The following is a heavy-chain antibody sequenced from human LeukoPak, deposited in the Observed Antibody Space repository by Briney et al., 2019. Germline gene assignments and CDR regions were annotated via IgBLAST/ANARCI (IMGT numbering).Heavy chain of an antibody. D-gene: IGHD1-26*01. V-gene: IGHV1-8*01. CDR2: MDPNTGDT. CDR1: GYTFTGYD. J-gene: IGHJ4*02. Sequence: ASVRVSCTASGYTFTGYDINWVRQATGQRLEWLGWMDPNTGDTGYAQKFQGRVTMTRNSSIDTAYMELSGLRSEDTAVYYCTRGSLSGSSRDYWGQGTLLTVSS. CDR3: TRGSLSGSSRDY.